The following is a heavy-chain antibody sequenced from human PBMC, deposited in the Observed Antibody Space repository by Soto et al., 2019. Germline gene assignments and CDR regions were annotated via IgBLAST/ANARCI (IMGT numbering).Heavy chain of an antibody. CDR1: GFTFSSYA. CDR3: SSPGLDY. Sequence: GGSLRLSCAASGFTFSSYAMHWVRQAPGKGLEWVAVISYDGSNKYYADSVKGRFTISRDNSKNTLYLQMNSLRAEDTAVYYCSSPGLDYWGQGTLVTVSS. CDR2: ISYDGSNK. D-gene: IGHD6-6*01. V-gene: IGHV3-30-3*01. J-gene: IGHJ4*02.